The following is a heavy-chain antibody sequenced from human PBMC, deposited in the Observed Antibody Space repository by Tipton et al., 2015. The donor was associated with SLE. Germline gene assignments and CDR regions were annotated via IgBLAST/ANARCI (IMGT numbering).Heavy chain of an antibody. J-gene: IGHJ6*02. CDR3: ARQSLRLLSPLDA. V-gene: IGHV4-34*01. Sequence: TLSLTCSIYGGSFGGYYWSWIHQPPGKGLEWIGEINHGGSTNYNPTLKSRVTISVDTSKNQFSLNLSSGTAADTAVYYCARQSLRLLSPLDAWGQGTTVTVS. D-gene: IGHD3-10*01. CDR2: INHGGST. CDR1: GGSFGGYY.